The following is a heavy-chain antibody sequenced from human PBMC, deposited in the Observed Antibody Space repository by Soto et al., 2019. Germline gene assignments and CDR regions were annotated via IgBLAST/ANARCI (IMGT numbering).Heavy chain of an antibody. J-gene: IGHJ4*02. Sequence: QVQMVRSGAEVKKPGSSVKVSCKSSGDTFSSYAISWVRQAPGQGLEWMGGIFPKFAIVNYAQKFQGRVTITADASATTAYMELSGLRSDDTAAYYCARGIALCTGGSCYSRYFDHWGQGTLVTVSS. V-gene: IGHV1-69*12. D-gene: IGHD2-15*01. CDR1: GDTFSSYA. CDR2: IFPKFAIV. CDR3: ARGIALCTGGSCYSRYFDH.